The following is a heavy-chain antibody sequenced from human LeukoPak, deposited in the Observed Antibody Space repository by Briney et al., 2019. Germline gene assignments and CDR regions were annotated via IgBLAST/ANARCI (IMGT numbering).Heavy chain of an antibody. CDR3: AKDAWTTVTTFTDY. J-gene: IGHJ4*02. D-gene: IGHD4-17*01. V-gene: IGHV3-23*01. Sequence: PGGSLRLSCAASGFTFSSYAMSWVRQAPGKGLEWVSAITGSGGSTYYADSVKGRFTISRDNSKDTLYLQMNSLRAEDTAVYYCAKDAWTTVTTFTDYWGQGTLVTVSS. CDR1: GFTFSSYA. CDR2: ITGSGGST.